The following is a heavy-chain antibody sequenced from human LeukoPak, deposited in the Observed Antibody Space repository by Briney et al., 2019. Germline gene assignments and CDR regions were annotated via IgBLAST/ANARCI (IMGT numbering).Heavy chain of an antibody. Sequence: GGSLRLSCAASGFTFSSYAMSWVRQAPGKGLEWVSYISSSGSTIYYADSVKGRFTISRDNAKNSLYLQMNSLRAEDTAVYYCARGFRQWRADYWGQGTLVTVSS. D-gene: IGHD6-19*01. CDR3: ARGFRQWRADY. V-gene: IGHV3-48*04. CDR1: GFTFSSYA. CDR2: ISSSGSTI. J-gene: IGHJ4*02.